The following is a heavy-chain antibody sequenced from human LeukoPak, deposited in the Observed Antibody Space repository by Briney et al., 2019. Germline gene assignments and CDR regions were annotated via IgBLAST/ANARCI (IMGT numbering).Heavy chain of an antibody. CDR3: ARDPYDFWSGSPYYFDY. CDR1: GGSISSSSYY. D-gene: IGHD3-3*01. Sequence: PSETLSLTCTVSGGSISSSSYYWGWIRQPPGKGLEWIGSIYYSGSTYYNPSLKSRVTISVDTSKNQFSLKLSSVTAADTAVYYCARDPYDFWSGSPYYFDYWGQGTLVTVSS. J-gene: IGHJ4*02. CDR2: IYYSGST. V-gene: IGHV4-39*07.